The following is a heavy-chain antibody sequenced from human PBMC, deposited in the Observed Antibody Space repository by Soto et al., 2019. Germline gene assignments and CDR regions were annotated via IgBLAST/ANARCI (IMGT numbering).Heavy chain of an antibody. J-gene: IGHJ6*03. Sequence: QVQLVQAGGEVKKPGASVKVSCKASGYTFTGYHIHWVRQAPGQGLEWMGWINPDSGDTKDSQKFKGCVTVIKDTSIRKAYMVLSRRTSEDTAIYYCAREQYYGRGSYRVYAYYCYYIDVRGTGTTVTVSS. CDR1: GYTFTGYH. CDR3: AREQYYGRGSYRVYAYYCYYIDV. D-gene: IGHD3-10*01. V-gene: IGHV1-2*04. CDR2: INPDSGDT.